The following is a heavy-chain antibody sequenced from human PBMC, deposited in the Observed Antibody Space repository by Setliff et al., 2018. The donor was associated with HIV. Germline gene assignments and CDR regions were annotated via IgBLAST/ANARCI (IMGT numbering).Heavy chain of an antibody. V-gene: IGHV1-2*02. CDR1: GFSFDDYY. D-gene: IGHD2-15*01. CDR2: VIPNSGKT. J-gene: IGHJ6*03. CDR3: ARDLAYCSGGSCYRPFIYYFYYMDV. Sequence: ASVKVSCKASGFSFDDYYIHWVRQAPGQGLEWMGCVIPNSGKTYYAQEFQGRVTMTSDTSINTAYMEVGWLTSDDTAIYYCARDLAYCSGGSCYRPFIYYFYYMDVWGKGATVTVSS.